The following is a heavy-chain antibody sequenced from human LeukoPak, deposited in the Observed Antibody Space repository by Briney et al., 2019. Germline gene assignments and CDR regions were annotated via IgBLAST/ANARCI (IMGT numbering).Heavy chain of an antibody. CDR2: VNPNSGGT. CDR1: GYTFTGYY. V-gene: IGHV1-2*02. J-gene: IGHJ4*02. D-gene: IGHD6-13*01. CDR3: ARDLSSSWHNYFDY. Sequence: ASVKVSCKTSGYTFTGYYMHWVRQAPGQGLEWMGWVNPNSGGTNYAQKFQGRVTMTRDTSISTAYMELSRLRSDDTAVYYCARDLSSSWHNYFDYWGQGTLVTVSS.